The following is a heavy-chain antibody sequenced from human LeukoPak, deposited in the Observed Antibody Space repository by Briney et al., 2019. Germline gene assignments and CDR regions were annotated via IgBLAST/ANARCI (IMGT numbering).Heavy chain of an antibody. Sequence: GGSLRLSCAASGFTLSNYAMHWVRQAPGTGLEWVTNISFDGRNTHYVDSVKGRFTISRDNSKNTLYLQMSSLRPEDTAVYYCTRGPATDYYDTSGYCDYWGQGTLVTVSS. D-gene: IGHD3-22*01. CDR2: ISFDGRNT. CDR3: TRGPATDYYDTSGYCDY. CDR1: GFTLSNYA. V-gene: IGHV3-30*04. J-gene: IGHJ4*02.